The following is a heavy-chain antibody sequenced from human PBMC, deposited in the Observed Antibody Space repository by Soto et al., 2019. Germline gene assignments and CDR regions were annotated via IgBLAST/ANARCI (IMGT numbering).Heavy chain of an antibody. Sequence: ASVKVSCKASGYTFTYRYLHWVRHAPGQALEWMGWITPFNGNTNYAQKFQDRVTITRDRSMSTAYVELSSLRSEDTAMYYCARSSGSYSYFDYWGQGTLVTVSS. J-gene: IGHJ4*02. D-gene: IGHD1-26*01. CDR2: ITPFNGNT. CDR3: ARSSGSYSYFDY. V-gene: IGHV1-45*02. CDR1: GYTFTYRY.